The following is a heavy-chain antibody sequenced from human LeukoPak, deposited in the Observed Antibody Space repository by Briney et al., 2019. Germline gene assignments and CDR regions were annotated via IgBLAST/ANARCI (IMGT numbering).Heavy chain of an antibody. D-gene: IGHD5-18*01. CDR2: IYYSGST. Sequence: PSETLSLTCTVSGGSISSYYWSWIRQPPGKGLERIGYIYYSGSTNYNPSLKSRVTILVDTSKNQFSLKLSSVTAADTAVYYCARGDTPWFTDVWGQGTTVTVSS. J-gene: IGHJ6*02. CDR3: ARGDTPWFTDV. CDR1: GGSISSYY. V-gene: IGHV4-59*01.